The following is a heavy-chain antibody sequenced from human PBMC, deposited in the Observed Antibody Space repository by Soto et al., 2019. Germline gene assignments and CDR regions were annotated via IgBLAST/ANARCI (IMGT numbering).Heavy chain of an antibody. CDR3: ARGYFDSGHGYDL. D-gene: IGHD3-10*01. CDR1: GYSFTSYW. J-gene: IGHJ5*02. V-gene: IGHV5-51*01. CDR2: ISPGDSDT. Sequence: GESLTIFCEASGYSFTSYWIVWVLQMPGKGLEWMGIISPGDSDTRYSPSFQGHVSFSVDNSINTVYLQWTSLKTTDTGIYFCARGYFDSGHGYDLWGQGTMVTVSS.